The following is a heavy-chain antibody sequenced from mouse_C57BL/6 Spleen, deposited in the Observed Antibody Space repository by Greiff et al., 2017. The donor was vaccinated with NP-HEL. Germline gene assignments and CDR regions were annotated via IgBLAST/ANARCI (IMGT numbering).Heavy chain of an antibody. D-gene: IGHD2-4*01. J-gene: IGHJ3*01. CDR3: ARDDYDPAWFAY. CDR2: INPSNGGT. V-gene: IGHV1-53*01. Sequence: QVQLQQPGTELVKPGASVTLSCTASGYTFTSYWMHWVKQRPGQGLEWIGNINPSNGGTHYNEKFTSTATLTVDKSSSTAYMQLSSLTSEDSAGYYCARDDYDPAWFAYWGQGTLGTVSA. CDR1: GYTFTSYW.